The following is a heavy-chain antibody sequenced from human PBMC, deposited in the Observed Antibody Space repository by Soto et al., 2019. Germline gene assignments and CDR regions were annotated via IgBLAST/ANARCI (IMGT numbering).Heavy chain of an antibody. J-gene: IGHJ5*02. V-gene: IGHV4-59*12. CDR1: GGSISSYY. D-gene: IGHD7-27*01. Sequence: SETLSLTCTVSGGSISSYYWSWIRQPPGKGLEWIGYIYYSRSTNYNPSLKSRVTISVDTSRNQFSLKMTSVTAADTAVYYCAVTGTYNWFDPWGQGTLVTVSS. CDR2: IYYSRST. CDR3: AVTGTYNWFDP.